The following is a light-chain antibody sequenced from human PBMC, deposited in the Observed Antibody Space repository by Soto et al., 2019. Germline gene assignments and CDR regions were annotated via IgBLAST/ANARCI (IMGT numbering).Light chain of an antibody. CDR3: QQYGSSLFT. CDR2: GAS. CDR1: QSVSSSY. Sequence: EIVLTQSPGTLSLSPGERATLSCRASQSVSSSYLAWYQQKPGQAPRLLIYGASSRATGIPDSFSGSGSGTDFTLTISRLEPEDFAGYYCQQYGSSLFTFGPGTKVDIK. J-gene: IGKJ3*01. V-gene: IGKV3-20*01.